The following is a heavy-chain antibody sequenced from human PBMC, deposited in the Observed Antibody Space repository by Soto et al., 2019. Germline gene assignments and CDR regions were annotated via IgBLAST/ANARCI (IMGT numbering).Heavy chain of an antibody. CDR2: IKSKTDGGTT. CDR1: GFTFSNAW. J-gene: IGHJ6*02. V-gene: IGHV3-15*07. CDR3: TTGPYDPTYSSSWYRDYYYYGMDV. Sequence: GGSLRLSCAASGFTFSNAWMNWVRQAPGKGLEWVGRIKSKTDGGTTDYAAPVKGRFTISRDDSKNTLYLQMNSLKTEDTAVYYCTTGPYDPTYSSSWYRDYYYYGMDVWGQGTTVTVSS. D-gene: IGHD6-13*01.